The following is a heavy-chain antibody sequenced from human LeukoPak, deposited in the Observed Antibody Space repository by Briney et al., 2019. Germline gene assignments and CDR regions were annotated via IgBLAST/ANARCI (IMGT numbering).Heavy chain of an antibody. J-gene: IGHJ4*02. Sequence: NGNTNYAQKLQGRVTMTTDTSTSTAYMELRSLRSDDTAVYYRARDTYYYGSGTRPPFDYWGQGTLVTVSS. CDR2: NGNT. D-gene: IGHD3-10*01. CDR3: ARDTYYYGSGTRPPFDY. V-gene: IGHV1-18*01.